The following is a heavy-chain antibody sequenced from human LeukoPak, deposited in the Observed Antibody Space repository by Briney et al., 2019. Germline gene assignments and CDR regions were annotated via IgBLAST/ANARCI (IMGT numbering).Heavy chain of an antibody. CDR3: AKDPSSTVTTGPYAFDI. CDR1: GFTFSSYG. J-gene: IGHJ3*02. V-gene: IGHV3-30*18. CDR2: ISYDGSNK. Sequence: GGSLRLSCAASGFTFSSYGMHWVRQAPGKGLEWVAVISYDGSNKYYADSGKGRFTISRDNSKNTLYLQMNSLRAEDTAVYYCAKDPSSTVTTGPYAFDIWGQGTMVTVSS. D-gene: IGHD4-17*01.